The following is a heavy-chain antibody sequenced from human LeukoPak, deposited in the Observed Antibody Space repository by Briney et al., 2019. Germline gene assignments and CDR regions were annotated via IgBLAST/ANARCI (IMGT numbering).Heavy chain of an antibody. CDR3: ARGAGFAEPLPEY. CDR2: INAGHGNT. J-gene: IGHJ4*02. V-gene: IGHV1-3*01. D-gene: IGHD1-14*01. Sequence: ASVNVSCKASGYSFTSYAIQWVRQASGQRLEWMGWINAGHGNTKYSQNFQGRVTITRDTSASTAYMELSSLRSEDTAVYYCARGAGFAEPLPEYWGQGTLLTVSS. CDR1: GYSFTSYA.